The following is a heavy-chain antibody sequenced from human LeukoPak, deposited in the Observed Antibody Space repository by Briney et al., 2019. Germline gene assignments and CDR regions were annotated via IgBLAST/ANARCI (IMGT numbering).Heavy chain of an antibody. J-gene: IGHJ5*02. V-gene: IGHV1-2*02. CDR1: GYTFTGYY. D-gene: IGHD2-2*01. Sequence: ASVKVSCKASGYTFTGYYMHWVRQAPGQGLEWMGWINPNSGGTNYAQKFQGRVTMTRDTSISTAYMELNRLRSDDTAVYYCARDRGYCSSTSCSPGGYNWFDPWGQGTLVTVSS. CDR2: INPNSGGT. CDR3: ARDRGYCSSTSCSPGGYNWFDP.